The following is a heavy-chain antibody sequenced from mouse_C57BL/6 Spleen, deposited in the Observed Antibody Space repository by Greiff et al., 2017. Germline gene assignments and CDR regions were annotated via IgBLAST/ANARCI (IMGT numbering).Heavy chain of an antibody. CDR3: ERGTTVVAKYY. D-gene: IGHD1-1*01. CDR2: INPYNGDT. V-gene: IGHV1-20*01. J-gene: IGHJ2*01. Sequence: VQLKQSGPELVKPGDSVKISCKASGYSFTGYFMNWVMQSHGKSLEWIGRINPYNGDTFYNQKFKGKATLTVDKSSSTAHMELRSLTAEDSAVYYCERGTTVVAKYYWGQGTTLTVSS. CDR1: GYSFTGYF.